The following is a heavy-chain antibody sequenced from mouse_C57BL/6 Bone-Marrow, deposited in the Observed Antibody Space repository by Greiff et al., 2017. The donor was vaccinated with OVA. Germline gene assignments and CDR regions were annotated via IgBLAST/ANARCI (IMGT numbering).Heavy chain of an antibody. CDR3: APYGSSLAY. J-gene: IGHJ3*01. Sequence: EVQGVESGGGLVKPGGSLKLSCAASGFTFSSYGMSWVRQTPDKRLEWVATISSGGSYTYYPDSVKGRFTISRDNAKNTLYLQMSSLKSEDTAMYYCAPYGSSLAYWGQGTLVTVSA. CDR1: GFTFSSYG. CDR2: ISSGGSYT. D-gene: IGHD1-1*01. V-gene: IGHV5-6*01.